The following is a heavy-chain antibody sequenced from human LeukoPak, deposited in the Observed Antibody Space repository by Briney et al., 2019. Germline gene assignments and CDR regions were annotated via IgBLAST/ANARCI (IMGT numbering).Heavy chain of an antibody. D-gene: IGHD5/OR15-5a*01. V-gene: IGHV3-74*03. CDR3: AKGGLRVTDY. CDR1: GLIFSNYW. J-gene: IGHJ4*02. Sequence: GGSLRLSCAASGLIFSNYWMHWVRQAPGKGLVWVSRVNNDGSSTTYADSVKGRFTISRDNAKNTLYLQMNSLRAEDTAVYYCAKGGLRVTDYWGQGTLVTVSP. CDR2: VNNDGSST.